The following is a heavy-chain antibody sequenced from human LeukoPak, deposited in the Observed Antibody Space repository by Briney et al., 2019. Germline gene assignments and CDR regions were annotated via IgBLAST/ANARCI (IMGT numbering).Heavy chain of an antibody. CDR2: IYPGDSDT. V-gene: IGHV5-51*01. CDR1: GYTFSSYW. CDR3: ARQGLELHNYHYYYYYMDV. J-gene: IGHJ6*03. D-gene: IGHD1-7*01. Sequence: GESLKISCKGSGYTFSSYWIGWVRQMPGKGLEWMGMIYPGDSDTRYSPSFQGQVTISADKSISTAYLQWGSLKASDTAMYYCARQGLELHNYHYYYYYMDVWGKGTTVTVSS.